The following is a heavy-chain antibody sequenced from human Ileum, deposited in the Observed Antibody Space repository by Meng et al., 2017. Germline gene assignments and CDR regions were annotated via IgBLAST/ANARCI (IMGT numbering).Heavy chain of an antibody. CDR2: INANGGGT. V-gene: IGHV1-2*02. CDR3: ARRTGPGGYDY. CDR1: GYIFTDYY. J-gene: IGHJ4*02. D-gene: IGHD1-14*01. Sequence: AAVKVPCKVSGYIFTDYYIHWLRQAPALGLEGLGWINANGGGTNYAHKFQGRVTRTRATSIGTASMDLSGLTSDDTAVYYCARRTGPGGYDYWGQGTLVTVSS.